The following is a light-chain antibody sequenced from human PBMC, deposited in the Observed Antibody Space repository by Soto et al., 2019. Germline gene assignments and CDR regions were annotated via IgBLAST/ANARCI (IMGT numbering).Light chain of an antibody. J-gene: IGLJ2*01. CDR3: AAWDGSLNNVL. CDR1: GSSIGTNT. V-gene: IGLV1-44*01. CDR2: GNN. Sequence: QSVLTQPPSASGTPGQRVTISCSGSGSSIGTNTVNWYQQLPGTAPKLLIYGNNQRPSGVPDRFSGSKSGTSASLAISGLQSEDEAEYYCAAWDGSLNNVLFGGGTKSPS.